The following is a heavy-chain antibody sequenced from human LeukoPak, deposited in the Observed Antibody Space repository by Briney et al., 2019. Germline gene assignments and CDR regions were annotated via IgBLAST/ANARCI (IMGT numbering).Heavy chain of an antibody. CDR1: GYSISSGYY. D-gene: IGHD2-2*01. CDR3: AREWDIVVVPAATGYFDY. Sequence: SEXLSLTCAVSGYSISSGYYWGWIRQPPGKGLEWIGSIYHSGSTYYNPSLKRRVTISVDTSKNKFSLKLSSVTAADTAVYYCAREWDIVVVPAATGYFDYWGQGTLVTVSS. CDR2: IYHSGST. V-gene: IGHV4-38-2*02. J-gene: IGHJ4*02.